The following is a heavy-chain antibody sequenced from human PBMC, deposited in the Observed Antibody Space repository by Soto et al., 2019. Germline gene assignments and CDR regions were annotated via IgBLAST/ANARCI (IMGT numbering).Heavy chain of an antibody. CDR3: TKVNRCCSGANCFTFDY. D-gene: IGHD2-15*01. CDR2: FSSGGGGT. Sequence: EVQLLESGGGLLQPGGSLRLSCTASGFTFSNYAMNWVRQAPGKGLEWVSTFSSGGGGTYYADSVKGRFTISRDNSKNAPSLQMNSLRAVATAVYYCTKVNRCCSGANCFTFDYWGPGTLVTVSS. V-gene: IGHV3-23*01. CDR1: GFTFSNYA. J-gene: IGHJ4*02.